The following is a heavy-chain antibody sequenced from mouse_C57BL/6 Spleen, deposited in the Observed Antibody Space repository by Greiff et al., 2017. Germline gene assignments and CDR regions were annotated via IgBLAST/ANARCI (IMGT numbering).Heavy chain of an antibody. CDR1: GYTFTSYW. Sequence: QVQLQQPGAELVMPGASVKLSCKASGYTFTSYWMHWVKQRPGQGLEWIGEIDPSDSYTNYNQKFKGKSTLTVDKSSSTAYMQLSSLTSEDSAVYYCARWGYYYGSSSYYFDCWGQGATLTVSS. CDR2: IDPSDSYT. CDR3: ARWGYYYGSSSYYFDC. J-gene: IGHJ2*01. D-gene: IGHD1-1*01. V-gene: IGHV1-69*01.